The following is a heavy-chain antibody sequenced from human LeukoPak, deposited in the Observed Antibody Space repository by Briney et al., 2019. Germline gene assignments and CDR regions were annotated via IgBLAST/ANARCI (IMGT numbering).Heavy chain of an antibody. CDR2: IIPIFGTA. CDR3: ARLYSSGWYRRRVNWFDP. CDR1: GGTFSSYA. D-gene: IGHD6-19*01. J-gene: IGHJ5*02. Sequence: SVKVSCKASGGTFSSYAISWVRQAPGQGLEWMGGIIPIFGTANYAQKFQGRVTITADESTSTAYMELSSLRSEDTAVYYRARLYSSGWYRRRVNWFDPWGQGTLVTVSS. V-gene: IGHV1-69*01.